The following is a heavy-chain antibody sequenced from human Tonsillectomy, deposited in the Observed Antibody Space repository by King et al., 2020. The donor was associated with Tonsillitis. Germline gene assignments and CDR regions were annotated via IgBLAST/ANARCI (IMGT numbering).Heavy chain of an antibody. D-gene: IGHD3-10*01. CDR2: INPNSGDS. J-gene: IGHJ4*02. CDR3: ARGFYGAGSFFIFHFDS. V-gene: IGHV1-2*02. Sequence: VHLVQSGAEVKRPGASVRVPCKTSGYSFTAYYIHWVRLAPGQGPEWMGSINPNSGDSNPAQKFQGRVTMTRDTSISTAYLELSRLRSDDTAVYYCARGFYGAGSFFIFHFDSWGQGTRVSVSS. CDR1: GYSFTAYY.